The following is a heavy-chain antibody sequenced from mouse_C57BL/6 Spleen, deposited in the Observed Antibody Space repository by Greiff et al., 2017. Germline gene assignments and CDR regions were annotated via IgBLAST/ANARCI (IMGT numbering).Heavy chain of an antibody. CDR3: ARWYYGSSYEDYFDY. J-gene: IGHJ2*01. CDR1: GYAFTNYL. V-gene: IGHV1-54*01. D-gene: IGHD1-1*01. Sequence: QVQLQQSGAELVRPGTSVKVSCKASGYAFTNYLIEWVKQRPGQGLEWIGVINPGSGGTNYNEKFKGKATLTADKSSSTAYMQLSSLTSEDSAVYFGARWYYGSSYEDYFDYWGQGTTLTVSS. CDR2: INPGSGGT.